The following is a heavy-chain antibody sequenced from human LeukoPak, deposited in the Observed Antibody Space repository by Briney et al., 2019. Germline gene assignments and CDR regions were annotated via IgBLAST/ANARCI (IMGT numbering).Heavy chain of an antibody. D-gene: IGHD6-13*01. CDR3: ARASRAAAVGHYYYYMDV. J-gene: IGHJ6*03. CDR2: ISSSGGTA. CDR1: GFTFSSYE. Sequence: GGSLRLSCAASGFTFSSYEMNWVRQAPGKGLEWISCISSSGGTAYYADSVRGRFTISRDNAESSLFLQMNSLRAEDTAVYYCARASRAAAVGHYYYYMDVWGKGTTVTVSS. V-gene: IGHV3-48*03.